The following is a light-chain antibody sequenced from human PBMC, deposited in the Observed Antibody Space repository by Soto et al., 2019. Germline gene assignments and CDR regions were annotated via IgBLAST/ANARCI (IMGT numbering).Light chain of an antibody. V-gene: IGKV3-20*01. CDR3: LQHVSSEYT. Sequence: EIVLTQSPGTLSLSPGPRFTLSCRPRQSVNYNALSSFLQKPGQAPRRLIQATSARAAVIPDRFNGSGSGTDFTLTISRLEPDDFAVYYCLQHVSSEYTFGQGTKLEIK. CDR2: ATS. CDR1: QSVNYNA. J-gene: IGKJ2*01.